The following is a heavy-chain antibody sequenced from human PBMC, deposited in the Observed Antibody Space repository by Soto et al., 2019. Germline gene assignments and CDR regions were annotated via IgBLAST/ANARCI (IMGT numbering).Heavy chain of an antibody. J-gene: IGHJ5*02. CDR2: INAGNGNT. Sequence: QVQLVQSGAEVKKPGASVKVSCKASGYTFTSYAMHWVRQAPGQRLEWMGWINAGNGNTKYSQKFLGRVTITRDTSASTAYMELSSLRSEDTAVYYCARGDGGSLRFDPWGQGTLVTVSS. D-gene: IGHD2-15*01. CDR3: ARGDGGSLRFDP. CDR1: GYTFTSYA. V-gene: IGHV1-3*01.